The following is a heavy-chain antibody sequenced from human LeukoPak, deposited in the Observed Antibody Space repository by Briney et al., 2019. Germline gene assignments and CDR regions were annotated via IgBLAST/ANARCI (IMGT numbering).Heavy chain of an antibody. D-gene: IGHD2-2*02. Sequence: SETLSLTCTVSGGSISSYYWSWIRQPPGKGLEWIGYIYTSGSTNYNPSLKSRVTISVDTSKNQFSLKLSSVTAADTAVYYCARHGGPRGYCSSTSCYTGYMDVWGKGTTVTVSS. J-gene: IGHJ6*03. CDR3: ARHGGPRGYCSSTSCYTGYMDV. V-gene: IGHV4-4*09. CDR1: GGSISSYY. CDR2: IYTSGST.